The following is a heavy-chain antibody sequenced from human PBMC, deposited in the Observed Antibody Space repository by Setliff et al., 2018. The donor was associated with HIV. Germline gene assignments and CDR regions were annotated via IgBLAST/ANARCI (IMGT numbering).Heavy chain of an antibody. CDR2: IYYSGST. D-gene: IGHD6-25*01. J-gene: IGHJ3*02. V-gene: IGHV4-39*07. Sequence: SETLSLTCTVSGGSISSSNYYWGWIRQPPGKGLEWIGSIYYSGSTNYNPSLKSRVTISVDMSKNQFSLKLSSVTAADTAVYYCANDGDYRSGDYDAFDIWGQGTMVTVSS. CDR1: GGSISSSNYY. CDR3: ANDGDYRSGDYDAFDI.